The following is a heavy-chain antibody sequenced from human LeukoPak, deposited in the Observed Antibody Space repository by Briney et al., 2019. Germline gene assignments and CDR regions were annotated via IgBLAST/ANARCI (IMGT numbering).Heavy chain of an antibody. CDR2: ISSSSSYM. CDR1: GFTFSSYS. V-gene: IGHV3-21*01. CDR3: ARAHTTTIFGVVIDYMDV. Sequence: GGSLRLSCAASGFTFSSYSMNWVRQAPGKGLEWVSSISSSSSYMYYADSVKGRFTISRDNAKNSLYLQMNSLRAEDTAMYYCARAHTTTIFGVVIDYMDVWGKGTTVTVSS. J-gene: IGHJ6*03. D-gene: IGHD3-3*01.